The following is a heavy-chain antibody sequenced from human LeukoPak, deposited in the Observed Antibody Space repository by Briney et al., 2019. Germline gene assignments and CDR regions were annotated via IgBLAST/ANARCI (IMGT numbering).Heavy chain of an antibody. Sequence: PSETLSLTCAVSGYSISSGYYWGWIRQPPGKGLEWIGSIYHSVSTYYNPSLKSRVTISVDTSKNQFSLKLSSVTAADTAEYYCARRRLSGVPAATNHDAFDIWGQGTMVTVSS. D-gene: IGHD2-2*01. J-gene: IGHJ3*02. CDR2: IYHSVST. V-gene: IGHV4-38-2*01. CDR3: ARRRLSGVPAATNHDAFDI. CDR1: GYSISSGYY.